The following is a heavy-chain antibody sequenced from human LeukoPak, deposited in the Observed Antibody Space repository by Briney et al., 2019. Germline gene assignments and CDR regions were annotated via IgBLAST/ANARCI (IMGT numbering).Heavy chain of an antibody. D-gene: IGHD1-14*01. J-gene: IGHJ3*02. CDR2: IYSGGST. V-gene: IGHV3-53*01. Sequence: PWGSLRLSCAASGFTVSSNYMSWVRQAPGKGLEWVSVIYSGGSTYYADSVKGRFTISRDNSKNTLYLQMNSLRAEDTAVYYCAREAMTGAFDIWGQGTMVTVSS. CDR3: AREAMTGAFDI. CDR1: GFTVSSNY.